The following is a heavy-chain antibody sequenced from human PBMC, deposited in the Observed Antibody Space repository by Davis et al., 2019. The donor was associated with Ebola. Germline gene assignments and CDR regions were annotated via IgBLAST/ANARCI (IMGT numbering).Heavy chain of an antibody. CDR1: GFTFSSYS. J-gene: IGHJ4*02. Sequence: GESLKISCAASGFTFSSYSMNWVRQAPGKGLEWVSYISSSSSTIYYADSVKGRFTISRDNAKNSLYLQMNSLRAEDTAVYYCAKRGMTTVTTFLDYWGQGTLVTVSS. CDR3: AKRGMTTVTTFLDY. V-gene: IGHV3-48*01. CDR2: ISSSSSTI. D-gene: IGHD4-17*01.